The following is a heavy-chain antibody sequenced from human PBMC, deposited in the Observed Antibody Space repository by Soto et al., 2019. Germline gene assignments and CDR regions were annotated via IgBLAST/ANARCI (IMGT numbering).Heavy chain of an antibody. D-gene: IGHD4-17*01. CDR1: GGSITSETYY. CDR3: ARTTYGDYSSFQH. J-gene: IGHJ1*01. V-gene: IGHV4-31*01. Sequence: QVQLHESGPGLVKPSQTLSLTCTVSGGSITSETYYWSWIRHHPGKDLEWIGYVYYSGSTYYNPSLKSPVTMSVDTSKNQFSLRLSSVTAADTAVYYCARTTYGDYSSFQHWGQGTLVTVSS. CDR2: VYYSGST.